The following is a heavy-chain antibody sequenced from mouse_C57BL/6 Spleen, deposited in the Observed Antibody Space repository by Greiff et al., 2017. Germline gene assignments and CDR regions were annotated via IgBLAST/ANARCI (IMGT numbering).Heavy chain of an antibody. D-gene: IGHD1-1*01. CDR1: GFTFSDYG. CDR2: ISSGSSTI. J-gene: IGHJ1*03. CDR3: ARPNTTVIAHWYIDV. V-gene: IGHV5-17*01. Sequence: EVQLKESGGGLVKPGGSLKLSCAASGFTFSDYGMHWVRQAPEKGLEWVAYISSGSSTIYYADTVKGRFTISRDNAKNTLFLQMTSQRSEDTAMYYCARPNTTVIAHWYIDVWGTGTTVTVSS.